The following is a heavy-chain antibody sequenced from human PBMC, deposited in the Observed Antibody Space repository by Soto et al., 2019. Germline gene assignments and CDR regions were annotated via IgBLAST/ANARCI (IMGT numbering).Heavy chain of an antibody. CDR3: AREECADRVGVVTLGSWYYYGMDV. CDR1: GGTFSSYA. Sequence: QVQLVQSGAEVKKPGSSVKVSCKASGGTFSSYAISWVRQAPGQGLEWMGGIIPIFGTANYAQKFQGRVTITADETTSTAYMELSSLRSEDTAVYYCAREECADRVGVVTLGSWYYYGMDVWGQGTTVTVSS. V-gene: IGHV1-69*01. D-gene: IGHD3-3*01. CDR2: IIPIFGTA. J-gene: IGHJ6*02.